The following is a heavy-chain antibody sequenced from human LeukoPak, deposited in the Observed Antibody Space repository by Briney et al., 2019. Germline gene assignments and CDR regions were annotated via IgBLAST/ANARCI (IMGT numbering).Heavy chain of an antibody. CDR2: IYYSGSA. Sequence: SETLSLTCTVSGGSISSYYWSWIRQPPGKGLEWIGYIYYSGSANYNPSLKSRVTISVDTSKNQFSLKLSSVTAADTAVYYCARIRRNWFDPWGQGTLVTVSS. CDR1: GGSISSYY. CDR3: ARIRRNWFDP. V-gene: IGHV4-59*01. J-gene: IGHJ5*02.